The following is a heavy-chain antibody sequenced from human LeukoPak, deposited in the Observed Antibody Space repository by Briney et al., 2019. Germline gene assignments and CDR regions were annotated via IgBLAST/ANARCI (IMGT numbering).Heavy chain of an antibody. D-gene: IGHD1-14*01. V-gene: IGHV4-39*01. CDR1: GGSISSSSYY. CDR3: ARHLYPDGWDY. Sequence: SETLSLTCTVSGGSISSSSYYWGWIRQPPGKGLEWIGSIYYSGSTYYNPSLKSRVTISVDTSKNQFSLKLSSVTAADTAVYYCARHLYPDGWDYWGQGTLVTVSS. J-gene: IGHJ4*02. CDR2: IYYSGST.